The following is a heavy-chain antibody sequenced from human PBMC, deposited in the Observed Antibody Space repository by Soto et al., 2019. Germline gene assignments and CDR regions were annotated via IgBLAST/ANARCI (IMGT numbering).Heavy chain of an antibody. D-gene: IGHD1-1*01. Sequence: ASVKVSCKASGYTFTSYYMHWVRQAPGQGLEWMGIINPSGGSTSYADSVKGRFTISRDKSKSTLYLQMNSLRAEDTAVYYCVKAMGAGFGTGLYYFDSWGQGTLVTVSS. V-gene: IGHV1-46*04. CDR3: VKAMGAGFGTGLYYFDS. CDR2: INPSGGST. J-gene: IGHJ4*02. CDR1: GYTFTSYY.